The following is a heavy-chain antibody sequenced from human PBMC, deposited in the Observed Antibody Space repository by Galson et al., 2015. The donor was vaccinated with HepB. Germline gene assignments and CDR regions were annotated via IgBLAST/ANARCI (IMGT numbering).Heavy chain of an antibody. D-gene: IGHD3-9*01. CDR2: ISSSSYI. V-gene: IGHV3-21*01. CDR1: GFTFSSYS. Sequence: SLRLSCAASGFTFSSYSMNWVRQAPGKGLEWVSSISSSSYIYYADSVKGRFTISRDNAKNSLYLQMSSLRAEDTAVYYCARDDQLYDILTGYYNYYFDYWGQGTLVTVSS. J-gene: IGHJ4*02. CDR3: ARDDQLYDILTGYYNYYFDY.